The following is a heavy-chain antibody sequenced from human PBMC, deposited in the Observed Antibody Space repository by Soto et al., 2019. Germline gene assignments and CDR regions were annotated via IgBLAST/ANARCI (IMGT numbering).Heavy chain of an antibody. CDR3: ARLLSCSSTSCYTGDY. V-gene: IGHV3-21*01. CDR2: ITSNSGSI. D-gene: IGHD2-2*02. J-gene: IGHJ4*02. Sequence: PGWSLRLSCAASGFTFSSYTLNWVRQAPGKGLEWVSSITSNSGSIYYTDSVKGRFTISRDNAKNSLYLQMNSLRAGDTAVYYCARLLSCSSTSCYTGDYWGRGTLVTVSS. CDR1: GFTFSSYT.